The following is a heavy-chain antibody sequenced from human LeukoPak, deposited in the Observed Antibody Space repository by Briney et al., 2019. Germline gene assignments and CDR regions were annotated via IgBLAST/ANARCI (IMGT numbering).Heavy chain of an antibody. CDR2: IYYSGST. V-gene: IGHV4-59*01. J-gene: IGHJ5*02. Sequence: SETLSLTCNVSGGSISSYYWSCIRQPPGKGLEWIGYIYYSGSTNYNPSLKSRVTISVDTSKNQFSLKLSSVTAADTAVYYCARGPSGSYDLWGQGTLVTVSS. CDR3: ARGPSGSYDL. CDR1: GGSISSYY. D-gene: IGHD1-26*01.